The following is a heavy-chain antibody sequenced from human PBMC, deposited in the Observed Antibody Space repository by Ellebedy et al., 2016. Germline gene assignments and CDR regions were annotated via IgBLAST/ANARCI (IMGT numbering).Heavy chain of an antibody. CDR2: ITPIVGTP. Sequence: ASVKVSCKASGNNFVSYDFSWVRQAPGQRLEWLGGITPIVGTPTYAQAFQGRVTVTADRNTNTVYMDLRGLTSDDTAVYFCAREGISRSGVPLFEFWGQGTLVTVSS. D-gene: IGHD2-8*01. V-gene: IGHV1-69*06. CDR1: GNNFVSYD. CDR3: AREGISRSGVPLFEF. J-gene: IGHJ4*02.